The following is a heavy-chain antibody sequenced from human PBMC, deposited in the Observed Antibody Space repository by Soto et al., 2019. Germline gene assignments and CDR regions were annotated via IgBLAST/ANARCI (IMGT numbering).Heavy chain of an antibody. CDR3: AKDLYCSGGSCYTSYYYYYMDV. D-gene: IGHD2-15*01. J-gene: IGHJ6*03. CDR2: ISGSGGST. V-gene: IGHV3-23*01. CDR1: GFTFSSYA. Sequence: GGSLRLSCAASGFTFSSYAMSWVRQAPGKGLEWVTAISGSGGSTYYADSVKGRFTISRDNSKNTLYLQMNSLRAEDTAVYYCAKDLYCSGGSCYTSYYYYYMDVWGKGTTVTVSS.